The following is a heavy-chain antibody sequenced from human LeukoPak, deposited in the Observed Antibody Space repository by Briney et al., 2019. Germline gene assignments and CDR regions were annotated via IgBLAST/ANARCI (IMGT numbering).Heavy chain of an antibody. J-gene: IGHJ3*02. V-gene: IGHV4-59*01. CDR2: IYYSGST. CDR1: GGSISSYY. CDR3: ARARGDAFDI. Sequence: SETLSLTCTVSGGSISSYYWSWIRQPPGKGLEWIGYIYYSGSTNYNPSLKSRVTISVDTSKNQFSLKLSSVTAADTAVYYCARARGDAFDIWGQGTMVTVSP.